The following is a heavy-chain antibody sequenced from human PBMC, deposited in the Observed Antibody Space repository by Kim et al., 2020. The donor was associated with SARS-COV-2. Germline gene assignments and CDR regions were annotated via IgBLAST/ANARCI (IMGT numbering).Heavy chain of an antibody. CDR1: GFTFSNAW. CDR3: TTVMVRGRAPAFGI. J-gene: IGHJ3*02. V-gene: IGHV3-15*01. D-gene: IGHD3-10*01. Sequence: GGSLRLSCAASGFTFSNAWMSWVRQAPGKGLEWVGRIKSKTDGGTTDYAAPVKGRFTISRDDSKNTLYLQMNSLKTEDTAVYYCTTVMVRGRAPAFGIWGQGTMVTVSS. CDR2: IKSKTDGGTT.